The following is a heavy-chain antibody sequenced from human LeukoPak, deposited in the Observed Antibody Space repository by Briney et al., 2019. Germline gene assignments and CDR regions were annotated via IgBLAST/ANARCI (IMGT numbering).Heavy chain of an antibody. CDR2: ISWNSGSI. D-gene: IGHD6-19*01. CDR1: GFTFDDYA. V-gene: IGHV3-9*01. Sequence: SGGSLRLSCAASGFTFDDYAMHWVRQAPGKGLEWVSGISWNSGSIGYADSVKGRFTISRDNAKNSLYLQMNSLRADDTALYYCAKGDSSGWYGNWIDPWGQGTLVTVSS. CDR3: AKGDSSGWYGNWIDP. J-gene: IGHJ5*02.